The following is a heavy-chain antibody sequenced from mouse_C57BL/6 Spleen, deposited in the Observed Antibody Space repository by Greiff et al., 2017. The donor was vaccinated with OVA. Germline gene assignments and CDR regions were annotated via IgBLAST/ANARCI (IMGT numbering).Heavy chain of an antibody. J-gene: IGHJ1*03. CDR2: IYPGDGDT. CDR1: GYAFSSSW. CDR3: ARDYGSIYWYFDV. D-gene: IGHD1-1*01. Sequence: LQESGPELVKPGASVKISCKASGYAFSSSWMNWVKQRPGKGLEWIGRIYPGDGDTNYNGKFKGKATLTADKSSSTAYMQLSSLTSEDSAVYFCARDYGSIYWYFDVWGTGTTVTVSS. V-gene: IGHV1-82*01.